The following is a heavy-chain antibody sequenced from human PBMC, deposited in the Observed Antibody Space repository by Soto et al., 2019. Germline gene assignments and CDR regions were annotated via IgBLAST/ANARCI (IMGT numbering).Heavy chain of an antibody. J-gene: IGHJ5*02. CDR2: IYYSGST. Sequence: SETLSLTCTVSGGSISSGGYYWSWIRQHPGKGLQWIGYIYYSGSTYYNPSLKSRVTISVDTSKNQFSLKLSSVTAADTAVYYCARVLRYYYDSSGYFNWFDPWGQGTLVTVSS. V-gene: IGHV4-31*03. CDR3: ARVLRYYYDSSGYFNWFDP. CDR1: GGSISSGGYY. D-gene: IGHD3-22*01.